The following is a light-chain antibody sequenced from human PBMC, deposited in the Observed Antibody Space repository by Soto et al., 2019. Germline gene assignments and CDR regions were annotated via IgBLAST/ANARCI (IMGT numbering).Light chain of an antibody. J-gene: IGLJ2*01. Sequence: QSVLTQPPSASGTPGQRGTISCSGTSSNIGNNYVCWYQQLPGTALKLLIYRNNQRPSGVPDRFSGSKSGTSASLAISGLRSDDEADYYCAAWDDSLSGVVFGGGTKLTVL. CDR3: AAWDDSLSGVV. V-gene: IGLV1-47*01. CDR1: SSNIGNNY. CDR2: RNN.